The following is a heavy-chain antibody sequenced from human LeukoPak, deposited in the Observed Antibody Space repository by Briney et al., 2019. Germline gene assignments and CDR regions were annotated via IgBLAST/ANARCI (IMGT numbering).Heavy chain of an antibody. CDR1: GYTLTELS. CDR3: ATRASIQLWRGGQFDY. Sequence: ASVKVSCKVSGYTLTELSMHWVRQAPGKGLEWMGGFDPEDGETIYAQKFQGRVTMTEDTSTDTAYMELSSLRSEDTAVYYCATRASIQLWRGGQFDYWGQGTLVTVSS. D-gene: IGHD5-18*01. V-gene: IGHV1-24*01. CDR2: FDPEDGET. J-gene: IGHJ4*02.